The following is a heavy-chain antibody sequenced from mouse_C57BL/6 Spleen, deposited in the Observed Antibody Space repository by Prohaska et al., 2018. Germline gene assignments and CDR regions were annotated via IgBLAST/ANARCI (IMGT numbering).Heavy chain of an antibody. Sequence: FTCQWKPWVKQRPGQGLEWIGDIYPGSGSTNYNEKFKSKATLTVDTSSSTAYMQLSSRTSENSAVYYCAKLNRGNYFDYWGQGTTLTVSS. D-gene: IGHD2-14*01. CDR3: AKLNRGNYFDY. V-gene: IGHV1-55*01. CDR2: IYPGSGST. CDR1: FTCQW. J-gene: IGHJ2*01.